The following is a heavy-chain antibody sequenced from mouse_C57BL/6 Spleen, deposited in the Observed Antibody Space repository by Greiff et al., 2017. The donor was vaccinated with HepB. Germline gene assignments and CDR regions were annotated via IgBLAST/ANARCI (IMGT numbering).Heavy chain of an antibody. V-gene: IGHV1-64*01. CDR2: IHPNSGST. D-gene: IGHD1-2*01. J-gene: IGHJ2*01. CDR3: AREDYGPFDY. CDR1: GYTFTSYW. Sequence: VQVVESGAELVKPGASVKLSCKASGYTFTSYWMHWVKQRPGQGLEWIGMIHPNSGSTNYNEKFKSKATLTVDKSSSTAYMQLSSLTSEDSAVYYCAREDYGPFDYWGQGTTLTVSS.